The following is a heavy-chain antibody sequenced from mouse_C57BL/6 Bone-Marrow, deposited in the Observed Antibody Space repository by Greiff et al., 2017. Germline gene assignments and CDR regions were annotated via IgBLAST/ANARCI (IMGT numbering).Heavy chain of an antibody. V-gene: IGHV5-6*02. CDR1: GFTFSSYG. CDR2: ISSGGSNT. J-gene: IGHJ4*01. D-gene: IGHD2-5*01. Sequence: DVMLVESGGDLVKPGGSLKLSCAASGFTFSSYGMSWVRQTPDKRLEWVATISSGGSNTYYPDSVKGRVTISRDNAKNTLYLQQSSLKSEDTAMYYCSRHEDYYSNYDYYAMDYWGQGTSVTVSS. CDR3: SRHEDYYSNYDYYAMDY.